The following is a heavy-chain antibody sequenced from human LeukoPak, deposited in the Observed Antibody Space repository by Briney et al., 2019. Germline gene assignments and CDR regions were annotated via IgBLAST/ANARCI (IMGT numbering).Heavy chain of an antibody. Sequence: GGSLRLSCAASGLTFSSYGMHWVRQAPGKGLEWVAFIRYDGSNKYYADSVKGQFTISRDNSKNTLYLQMNSLRAEDTAVYYCAKDLYRPYYDFWVAFDYWGQGTLVTVSS. D-gene: IGHD3-3*01. V-gene: IGHV3-30*02. CDR3: AKDLYRPYYDFWVAFDY. CDR1: GLTFSSYG. J-gene: IGHJ4*02. CDR2: IRYDGSNK.